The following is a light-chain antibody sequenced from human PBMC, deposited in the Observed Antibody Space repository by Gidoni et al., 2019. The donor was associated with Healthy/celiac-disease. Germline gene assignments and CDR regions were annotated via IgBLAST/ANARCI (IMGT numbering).Light chain of an antibody. CDR3: QQYGSSSLT. J-gene: IGKJ5*01. Sequence: EIVLTQSPGTLSLSPGERATLSCRASQSVSSIYLAWYQQNPGQAPRLLLYGAYSRATGLPDRFRRSGSGTDFTLPIRSLEPEDFAVYYCQQYGSSSLTFGQGTRLEI. CDR1: QSVSSIY. CDR2: GAY. V-gene: IGKV3-20*01.